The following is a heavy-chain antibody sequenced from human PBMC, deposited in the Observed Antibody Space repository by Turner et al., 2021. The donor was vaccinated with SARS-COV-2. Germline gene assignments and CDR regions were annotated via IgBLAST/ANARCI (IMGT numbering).Heavy chain of an antibody. D-gene: IGHD3-22*01. Sequence: EVQLVEAGGGLVKPGGSLRLSCAASGFTCSSYSMNWVRQAPGKGLEWVSCISSSSSYIYYADSVKGRFTISRDNAKNSLYLQMNSLRAEDTAVYYCARWDNYYDSSGYYPDAFDIWGQGTMVTVSS. CDR1: GFTCSSYS. CDR2: ISSSSSYI. CDR3: ARWDNYYDSSGYYPDAFDI. J-gene: IGHJ3*02. V-gene: IGHV3-21*01.